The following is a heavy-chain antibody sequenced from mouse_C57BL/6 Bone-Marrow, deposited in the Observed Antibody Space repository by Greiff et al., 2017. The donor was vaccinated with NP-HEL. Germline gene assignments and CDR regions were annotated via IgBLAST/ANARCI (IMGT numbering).Heavy chain of an antibody. CDR1: GYTFTSYW. J-gene: IGHJ2*01. D-gene: IGHD6-2*01. CDR2: ISPGSGSN. Sequence: VQLQQPGAELVKPGASVKMSCKASGYTFTSYWITWVKQRPGQGLEWIGDISPGSGSNNYNEKFKSKATLTVDTSSSTAYMQLSSLTSDDSAVYYCARENLYYWGQGTTLTVSS. V-gene: IGHV1-55*01. CDR3: ARENLYY.